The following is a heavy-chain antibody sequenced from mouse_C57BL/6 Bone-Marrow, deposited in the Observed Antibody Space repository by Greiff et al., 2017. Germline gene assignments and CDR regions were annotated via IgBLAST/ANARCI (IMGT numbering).Heavy chain of an antibody. CDR2: ISSGGSYT. CDR1: GFTFSSYG. V-gene: IGHV5-6*01. J-gene: IGHJ2*01. Sequence: DVHLVESGGDLVKPGGSLKLSCAASGFTFSSYGMSWVRQTPDKRLEWVATISSGGSYTYYPDSVKGRFTISRDNAKNTLYLQKSSLKSEDTAMYYCARLTLDYWGQGTTLTVSS. D-gene: IGHD4-1*01. CDR3: ARLTLDY.